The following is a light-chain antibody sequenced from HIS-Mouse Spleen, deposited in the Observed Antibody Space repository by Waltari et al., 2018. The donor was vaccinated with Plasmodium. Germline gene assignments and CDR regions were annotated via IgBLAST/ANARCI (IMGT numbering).Light chain of an antibody. CDR2: SHSDADK. V-gene: IGLV5-37*01. J-gene: IGLJ3*02. CDR3: MIWPSNASGV. Sequence: QPVLTQPPSSSASPGDSARLTCTLPSDINLGSYNIYWNQQKPGSPPRYPLASHSDADKGQGSGVPSRFSGSKDASANTGILLISGLQSEDEADYYCMIWPSNASGVFGGGTKLTVL. CDR1: SDINLGSYN.